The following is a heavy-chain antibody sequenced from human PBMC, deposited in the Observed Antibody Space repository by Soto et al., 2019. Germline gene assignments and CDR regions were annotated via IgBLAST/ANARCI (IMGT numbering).Heavy chain of an antibody. CDR1: GGTFSSYA. D-gene: IGHD5-12*01. J-gene: IGHJ4*02. Sequence: GASVKVSCKASGGTFSSYAISWVRQAPGQGLEWMGGIIPIFGTANYAQKFQGRVTITADESTSTAYMKQSSLRFEDTAFYSGASVWLQPSFFEYWGQGTLVPVSS. CDR2: IIPIFGTA. CDR3: ASVWLQPSFFEY. V-gene: IGHV1-69*13.